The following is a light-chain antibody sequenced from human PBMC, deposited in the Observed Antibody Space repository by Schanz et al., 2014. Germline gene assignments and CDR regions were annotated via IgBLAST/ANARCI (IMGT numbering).Light chain of an antibody. Sequence: DIQMTQSPSTLSASVGDRVTITCRASQSISGWLAWFQQKPGKAPKLLVYDASTLESGVPPRFSGSGSGTDFTLTISSLQPDDFATYYCQQLNTYLYTFGQGTKLEIK. J-gene: IGKJ2*01. CDR3: QQLNTYLYT. V-gene: IGKV1-5*01. CDR2: DAS. CDR1: QSISGW.